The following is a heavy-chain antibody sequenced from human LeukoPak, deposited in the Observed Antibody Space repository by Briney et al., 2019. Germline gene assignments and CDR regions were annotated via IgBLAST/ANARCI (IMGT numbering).Heavy chain of an antibody. D-gene: IGHD6-6*01. Sequence: SVKVSCKASGFTFTSSTMQWVRQARGQRLEWIGWIVVGSGNTNYAQKFQGRVTITRNTSISTAYMELSSLRSEDTAVYYCARDDSSSSGWASFDYWGQGTLVTVSS. V-gene: IGHV1-58*02. CDR3: ARDDSSSSGWASFDY. CDR2: IVVGSGNT. CDR1: GFTFTSST. J-gene: IGHJ4*02.